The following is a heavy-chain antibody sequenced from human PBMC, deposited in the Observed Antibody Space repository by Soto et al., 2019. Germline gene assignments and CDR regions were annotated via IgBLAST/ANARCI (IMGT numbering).Heavy chain of an antibody. CDR1: GYTFTSYD. CDR2: MNPNSGNT. Sequence: ASVKVSCKASGYTFTSYDINWVRQATGQGLEWMGWMNPNSGNTGYAQKFQGRVTMTRNTSISTAYMELSSLRSEDTAVYYCARVASNSIYSSSWFNWFDPWGQGTLVHVSS. V-gene: IGHV1-8*01. D-gene: IGHD6-13*01. J-gene: IGHJ5*02. CDR3: ARVASNSIYSSSWFNWFDP.